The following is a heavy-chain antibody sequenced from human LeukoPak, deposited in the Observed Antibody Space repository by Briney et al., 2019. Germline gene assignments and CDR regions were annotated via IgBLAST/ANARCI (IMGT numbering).Heavy chain of an antibody. CDR1: GYSVSSGYY. CDR3: ARTVGIAVAEDAFAL. CDR2: IYHSGST. J-gene: IGHJ3*01. Sequence: SETLSLTCTVSGYSVSSGYYRGWIRQPPGKGLEWIGSIYHSGSTYYNPSLKSRVTISVDTSKNQFSLRLTSVTAADTAVYYCARTVGIAVAEDAFALWGQGTMFTVSS. D-gene: IGHD6-19*01. V-gene: IGHV4-38-2*02.